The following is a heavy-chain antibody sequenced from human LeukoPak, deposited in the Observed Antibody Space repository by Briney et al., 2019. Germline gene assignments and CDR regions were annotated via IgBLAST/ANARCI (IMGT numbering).Heavy chain of an antibody. CDR3: AKDTFPSISVVWGYFDY. V-gene: IGHV3-9*01. CDR2: ISWNSGSI. Sequence: PGRSLRLSCAASGFTFDDYAMPWVRQAPGKGLEWVSGISWNSGSIGYADSVKGRFTISRDNAKNSLYLQMNSLRAEDTALYYCAKDTFPSISVVWGYFDYWGQGTLVTVSS. J-gene: IGHJ4*02. D-gene: IGHD1-14*01. CDR1: GFTFDDYA.